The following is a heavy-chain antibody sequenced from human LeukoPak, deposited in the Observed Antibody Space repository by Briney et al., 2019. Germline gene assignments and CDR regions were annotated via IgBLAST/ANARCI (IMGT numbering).Heavy chain of an antibody. J-gene: IGHJ4*02. CDR2: IYHSGST. Sequence: PSETLSLTCSVSGGSTSSSSYYWGWIRQPPGKGLEWIGSIYHSGSTYYDPSLKSRVTISVDTSKNQFSLKLNSVTAADTAVYYCAKGPDYGDYRRPFDYWGQGTLVTVSS. CDR1: GGSTSSSSYY. CDR3: AKGPDYGDYRRPFDY. D-gene: IGHD4-17*01. V-gene: IGHV4-39*01.